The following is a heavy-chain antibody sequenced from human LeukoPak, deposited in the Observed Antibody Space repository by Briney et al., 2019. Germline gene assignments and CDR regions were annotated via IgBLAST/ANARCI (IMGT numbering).Heavy chain of an antibody. CDR2: ISSSAGST. D-gene: IGHD3-22*01. Sequence: GGSLRLSCAASGFTFSSYAMSWVRQAPGKGLEWVSAISSSAGSTYYADSVKGRFTISRDNSKNTLSLQMNNLRAEDTAVYYCAKDFSLDSSGYYPYYFDYWGQGTLVSVCS. V-gene: IGHV3-23*01. CDR3: AKDFSLDSSGYYPYYFDY. J-gene: IGHJ4*02. CDR1: GFTFSSYA.